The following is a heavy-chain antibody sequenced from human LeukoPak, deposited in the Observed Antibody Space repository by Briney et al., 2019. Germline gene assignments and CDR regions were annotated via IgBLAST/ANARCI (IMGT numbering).Heavy chain of an antibody. CDR3: ARDQGGSYYE. J-gene: IGHJ4*02. CDR1: GGSISSYY. Sequence: SETLSLTCTVSGGSISSYYWSWIRQPPGKGLEWIGYIYYSGSTNYNPSLKSRVTISVDTSKNQFSLKLSSVTAADTAVYYCARDQGGSYYEWGQGTLVTVSS. V-gene: IGHV4-59*01. CDR2: IYYSGST. D-gene: IGHD1-26*01.